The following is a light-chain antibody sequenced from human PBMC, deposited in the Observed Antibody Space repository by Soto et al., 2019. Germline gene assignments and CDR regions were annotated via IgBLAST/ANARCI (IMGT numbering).Light chain of an antibody. CDR3: QTWGPGIVV. CDR2: INSDGSH. Sequence: QPVLTQSPSVSASLGASVNLTCTLSSGHRTYAIAWPQVQSGKGPRFLMTINSDGSHNRGDGVPARFSGASFGAERFLIISSLQSDDETDYYCQTWGPGIVVFGGGTKVTVL. V-gene: IGLV4-69*01. J-gene: IGLJ2*01. CDR1: SGHRTYA.